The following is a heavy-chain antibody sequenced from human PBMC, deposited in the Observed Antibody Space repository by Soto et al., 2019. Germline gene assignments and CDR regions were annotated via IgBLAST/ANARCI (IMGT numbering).Heavy chain of an antibody. V-gene: IGHV1-18*01. Sequence: GASVKVSCKASGYTFTSYGISWVRQAPGQGLEWMRWISAYNGNTNYAQKLQGRVTMTTDTSTSTAYMELRSLRSDDTAVYYCAREYLWIWGSYRPDAFDIWGQGTMVTVSS. D-gene: IGHD3-16*02. CDR3: AREYLWIWGSYRPDAFDI. CDR2: ISAYNGNT. J-gene: IGHJ3*02. CDR1: GYTFTSYG.